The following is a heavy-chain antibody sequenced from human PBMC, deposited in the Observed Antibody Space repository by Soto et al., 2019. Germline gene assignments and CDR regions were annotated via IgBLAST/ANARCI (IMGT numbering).Heavy chain of an antibody. D-gene: IGHD3-10*01. V-gene: IGHV5-51*01. CDR1: GYNFTKNW. J-gene: IGHJ4*02. CDR3: ARERYGSGSYTDY. Sequence: GESLKISCRGTGYNFTKNWIGWVRQMPGKGLEWMGIIYPGDSETRYSPSFQGQVTISVGKSKNTAYLHWSSLKAPDTAIYYCARERYGSGSYTDYWGQGTLVTVSS. CDR2: IYPGDSET.